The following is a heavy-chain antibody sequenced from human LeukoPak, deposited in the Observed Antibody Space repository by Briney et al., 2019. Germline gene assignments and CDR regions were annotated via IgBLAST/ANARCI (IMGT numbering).Heavy chain of an antibody. D-gene: IGHD1-26*01. V-gene: IGHV4-34*01. CDR3: ARSPVLVGATPTD. CDR2: INHSGST. J-gene: IGHJ4*02. Sequence: SETLSLTCAVYGESFSGYYWNWIRQPPGKGLEWIGEINHSGSTNYNPSLKSRVTISVDTSKNQFSLKLRSVTPADTAVYYCARSPVLVGATPTDWGQGTLVTVSS. CDR1: GESFSGYY.